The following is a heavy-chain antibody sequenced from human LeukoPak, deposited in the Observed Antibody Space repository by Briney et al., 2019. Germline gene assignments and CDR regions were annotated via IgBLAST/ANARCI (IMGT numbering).Heavy chain of an antibody. V-gene: IGHV1-8*01. CDR2: MNPDSGNT. Sequence: ASVKVSCKASGYTFTNYDINWVRQATGQGLEWMGWMNPDSGNTGYAQKFQGRVTMTRDTSISTAYMELSSLRSEDTAVYYCASRVYDSSGYYDFDYWGQGTPVTVSS. CDR3: ASRVYDSSGYYDFDY. J-gene: IGHJ4*02. CDR1: GYTFTNYD. D-gene: IGHD3-22*01.